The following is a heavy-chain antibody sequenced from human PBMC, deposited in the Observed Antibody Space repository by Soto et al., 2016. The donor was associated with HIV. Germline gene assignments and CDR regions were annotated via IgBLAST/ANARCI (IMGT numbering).Heavy chain of an antibody. CDR3: ARDQDY. CDR1: GGAFYNYA. J-gene: IGHJ4*02. Sequence: QVQLVQSGADVKKPGSSVMLSCKSSGGAFYNYAFTWVRQAPGRGLEWMGGIIPIFGTANYAQKFQGRVTITADESTSTAYMELSSLRSEDTAVYYCARDQDYWGQGTLVTVSS. V-gene: IGHV1-69*13. CDR2: IIPIFGTA.